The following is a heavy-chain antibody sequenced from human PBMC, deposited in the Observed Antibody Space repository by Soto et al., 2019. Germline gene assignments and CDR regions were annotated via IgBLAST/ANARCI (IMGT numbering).Heavy chain of an antibody. J-gene: IGHJ4*02. CDR3: ARDYYDSSGRYFDY. CDR2: IYYSGST. Sequence: PSETLSLTCTVSGGSVSSGSYYWSWIRQPPGKGLEWIGYIYYSGSTNYNPSLKSRVTISVDTSKNQFSLKLSSVTAADTAVYYCARDYYDSSGRYFDYWGQGTPVTVS. V-gene: IGHV4-61*01. CDR1: GGSVSSGSYY. D-gene: IGHD3-22*01.